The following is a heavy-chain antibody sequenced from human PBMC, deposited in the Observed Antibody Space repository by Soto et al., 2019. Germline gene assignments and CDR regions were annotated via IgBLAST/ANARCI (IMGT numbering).Heavy chain of an antibody. CDR1: GGSISSGGYY. V-gene: IGHV4-31*03. D-gene: IGHD4-4*01. CDR3: ASDRRRVTTSPYYGMDV. J-gene: IGHJ6*02. CDR2: IYYSGST. Sequence: QVQLQESGPGLVKPSQTLSLTCTVSGGSISSGGYYWSWIRQHPGKGLEWIGYIYYSGSTYYNPSLKRRVTLSVDTSTSPVSLKPSSVTAADTAVYYCASDRRRVTTSPYYGMDVWGQGTTVTVSS.